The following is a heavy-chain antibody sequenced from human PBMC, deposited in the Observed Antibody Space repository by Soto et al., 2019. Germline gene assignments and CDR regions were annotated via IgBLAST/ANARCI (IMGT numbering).Heavy chain of an antibody. CDR3: ARGPRGGLELCKRIPYGMDV. CDR2: INHSGST. CDR1: GGSFSGYY. V-gene: IGHV4-34*01. J-gene: IGHJ6*02. Sequence: PSETLSLTCAVYGGSFSGYYWSWIRQPPGKGLEWIGEINHSGSTNYNPSLKSRVTISVDTSKNQFSLKLSSVTAADTAVYYCARGPRGGLELCKRIPYGMDVWGQGTTVTVSS. D-gene: IGHD1-7*01.